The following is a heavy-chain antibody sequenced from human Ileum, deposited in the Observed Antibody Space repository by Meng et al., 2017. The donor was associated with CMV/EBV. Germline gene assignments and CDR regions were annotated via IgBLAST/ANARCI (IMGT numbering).Heavy chain of an antibody. V-gene: IGHV1-2*02. Sequence: QLVQSGAAREVPGASVKVSCKTSGYTFNGYFMHWVRQAPGQGLEWMGWINPNSGDTNYAQKFQGRVTMTRDTSVSTVYMELKRLRSDDTAVYYCATFGGDFDYWGQGTLVTVSS. CDR1: GYTFNGYF. CDR3: ATFGGDFDY. CDR2: INPNSGDT. J-gene: IGHJ4*02. D-gene: IGHD3-3*01.